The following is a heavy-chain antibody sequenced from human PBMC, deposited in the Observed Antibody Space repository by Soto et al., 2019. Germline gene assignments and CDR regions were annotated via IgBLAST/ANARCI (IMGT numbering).Heavy chain of an antibody. Sequence: EGQLVESGGVLVKPGGSLRLSCAASGFTVSSAWMTWVRQAPGKGLEWIGHIKSIPHGGTTDYNSPVKDRFTISRDDSTNTAFLHMGRLRPDDPAVYYCMTWLVAAEESALVDCWGRGTLVTVSS. D-gene: IGHD6-25*01. CDR1: GFTVSSAW. V-gene: IGHV3-15*01. J-gene: IGHJ4*02. CDR2: IKSIPHGGTT. CDR3: MTWLVAAEESALVDC.